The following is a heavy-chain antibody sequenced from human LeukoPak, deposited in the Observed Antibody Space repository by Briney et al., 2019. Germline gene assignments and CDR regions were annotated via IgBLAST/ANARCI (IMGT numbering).Heavy chain of an antibody. Sequence: SQTLSLTCAISGDSVSSNSAAWNWIRQSPSRGLEWLGRTYYRSKWYNDYAVSVKSRITINPDTSKNQFSLQLNSVTPEDTAVYYCARGPEYYYDSSGYYSLDYWGQGTLVTVSS. CDR1: GDSVSSNSAA. D-gene: IGHD3-22*01. V-gene: IGHV6-1*01. J-gene: IGHJ4*02. CDR2: TYYRSKWYN. CDR3: ARGPEYYYDSSGYYSLDY.